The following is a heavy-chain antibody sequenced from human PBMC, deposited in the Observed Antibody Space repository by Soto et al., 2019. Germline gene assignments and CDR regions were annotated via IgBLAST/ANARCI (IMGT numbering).Heavy chain of an antibody. J-gene: IGHJ6*03. CDR2: IDYSGTT. Sequence: QVQLQESGPGLVKPSQTLSLTCSVSGASLSSSGHFWNWVRQHPGKGLEWIGYIDYSGTTYYNPSLKYRLAVPIDPSKNQFSQNLRSVTAADSALYYCTLWEFMDVWGKGTTVTVSS. V-gene: IGHV4-31*03. CDR1: GASLSSSGHF. D-gene: IGHD3-16*01. CDR3: TLWEFMDV.